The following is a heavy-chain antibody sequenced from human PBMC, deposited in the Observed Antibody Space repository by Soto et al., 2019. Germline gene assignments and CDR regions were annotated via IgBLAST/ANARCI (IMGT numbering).Heavy chain of an antibody. CDR3: ARGARMVITFPFDY. D-gene: IGHD3-22*01. V-gene: IGHV1-69*13. CDR2: IIPIFGTA. CDR1: GGTFSSYA. Sequence: GASVKVSCKASGGTFSSYAISWVRQAPGQGLEWMGGIIPIFGTANYAQKFQGRVTITADESTSTAYMELSSLGSEDTAVYYCARGARMVITFPFDYWGQGTLVTVSS. J-gene: IGHJ4*02.